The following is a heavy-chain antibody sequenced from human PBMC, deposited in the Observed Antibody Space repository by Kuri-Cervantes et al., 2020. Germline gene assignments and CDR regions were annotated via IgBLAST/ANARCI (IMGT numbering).Heavy chain of an antibody. CDR2: ISSSSSYI. D-gene: IGHD3-22*01. V-gene: IGHV3-21*01. CDR1: GFTFSSYS. Sequence: GESLKISCAASGFTFSSYSMNWVRQASGKGLEWVSSISSSSSYIYYADSVKGRFTISRDNAKNSLYLQMNSLRAEDTAVYYCAESGDSSGYPSGLFDYWGQGTLVTVSS. J-gene: IGHJ4*02. CDR3: AESGDSSGYPSGLFDY.